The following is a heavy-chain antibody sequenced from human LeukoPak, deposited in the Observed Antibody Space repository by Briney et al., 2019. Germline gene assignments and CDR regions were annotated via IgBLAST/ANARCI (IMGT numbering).Heavy chain of an antibody. V-gene: IGHV1-2*02. J-gene: IGHJ4*02. D-gene: IGHD1-1*01. CDR3: ASYASGYNWLKV. CDR1: GYTFSIYY. Sequence: ASVKVSCKASGYTFSIYYMYWVRQAPGLGLEWLGWIHPGTGNPNYAQKFQGRVTISRDTSINTAYMELIRLKSDDTAVYYCASYASGYNWLKVWGLGTLVTVSS. CDR2: IHPGTGNP.